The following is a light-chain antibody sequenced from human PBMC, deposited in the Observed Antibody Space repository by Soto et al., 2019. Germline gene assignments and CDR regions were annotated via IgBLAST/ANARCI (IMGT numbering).Light chain of an antibody. CDR3: QQYATSPIT. Sequence: EIVLTQSPGTLSLSPGERATLSCRASQSVSSSYLAWYQQKPGQAPRLLIYGASSRATGIPDRFSGSGSGTDFTLTISRLEPEDFAVYYCQQYATSPITIGQGTRLEIK. CDR2: GAS. CDR1: QSVSSSY. V-gene: IGKV3-20*01. J-gene: IGKJ5*01.